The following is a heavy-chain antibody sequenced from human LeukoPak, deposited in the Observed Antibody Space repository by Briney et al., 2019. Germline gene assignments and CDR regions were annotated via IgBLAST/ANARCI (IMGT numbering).Heavy chain of an antibody. V-gene: IGHV4-34*01. CDR1: GGSFSGYY. D-gene: IGHD3-16*02. J-gene: IGHJ5*02. CDR2: INHSGST. CDR3: ARGQYYGYVWGSYRYNWFDP. Sequence: SETLSLTCAVYGGSFSGYYWSWIRQPPGKGLEWIGEINHSGSTNYNPSLKSRVTISVDTSKNQFSLKLSSVTAADTAVYYCARGQYYGYVWGSYRYNWFDPWGQGTLVTVSS.